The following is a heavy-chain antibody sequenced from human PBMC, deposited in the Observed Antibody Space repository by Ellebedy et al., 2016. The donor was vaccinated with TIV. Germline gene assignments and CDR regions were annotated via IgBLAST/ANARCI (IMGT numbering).Heavy chain of an antibody. V-gene: IGHV3-9*01. CDR1: GFTFDDYA. J-gene: IGHJ3*02. CDR2: ISWNSGSI. Sequence: GGSLRLXXAASGFTFDDYAMHWVRQAPGKGLEWVSGISWNSGSIGYADSVKGRFTISRDNAKNSLYLQMNSLRAEDTAVYYCARIELIWPAFDIWGQGTMVTVSS. D-gene: IGHD3-16*01. CDR3: ARIELIWPAFDI.